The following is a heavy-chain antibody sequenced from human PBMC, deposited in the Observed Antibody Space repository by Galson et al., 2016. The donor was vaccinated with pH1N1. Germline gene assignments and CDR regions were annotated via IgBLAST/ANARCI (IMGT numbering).Heavy chain of an antibody. CDR3: ASSYYYDSSGYTD. CDR2: INAGNGIP. D-gene: IGHD3-22*01. V-gene: IGHV1-3*01. Sequence: SVKVSCKASGDTFTSYAMHWVRQAPGQRLEWMGWINAGNGIPKYSQRFQGSVTITRDTSASTAYMELSSLRSEDTAVYYCASSYYYDSSGYTDWGQGTLVTVSS. CDR1: GDTFTSYA. J-gene: IGHJ4*02.